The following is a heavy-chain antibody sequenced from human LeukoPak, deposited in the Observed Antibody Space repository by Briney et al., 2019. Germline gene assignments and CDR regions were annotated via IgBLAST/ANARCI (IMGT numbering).Heavy chain of an antibody. CDR1: GYTFTGYY. Sequence: GASVKVSCKASGYTFTGYYMHWVRQAPGQGLEWMGWINPNSGGTNYAQKFQGRVTMTRDTSISTAYMELSRLRSDDTAVYYCASRTDTYSGSLADYFDYWGRGTLVTVSS. CDR3: ASRTDTYSGSLADYFDY. J-gene: IGHJ4*02. D-gene: IGHD1-26*01. CDR2: INPNSGGT. V-gene: IGHV1-2*02.